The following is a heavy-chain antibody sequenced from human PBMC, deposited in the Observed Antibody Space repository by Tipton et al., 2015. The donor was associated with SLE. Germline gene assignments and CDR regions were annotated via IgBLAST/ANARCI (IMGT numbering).Heavy chain of an antibody. CDR1: GFTFSSYG. D-gene: IGHD3-22*01. CDR3: ARVWYYDSSGYYYVGYYGMDV. Sequence: SLRLSCAASGFTFSSYGMHWVRQAPGKGLEWVAFIRYDGSNKYYADSVKGRFTISRDNSKNTLYLQMNSLRAEDTAVYYCARVWYYDSSGYYYVGYYGMDVWGQGTTVTVSS. CDR2: IRYDGSNK. J-gene: IGHJ6*02. V-gene: IGHV3-30*02.